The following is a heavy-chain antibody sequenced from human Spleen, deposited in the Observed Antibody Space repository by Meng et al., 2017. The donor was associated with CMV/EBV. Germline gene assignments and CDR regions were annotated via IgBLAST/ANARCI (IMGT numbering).Heavy chain of an antibody. CDR2: INAGNGNT. CDR1: YRFTNYA. V-gene: IGHV1-3*01. D-gene: IGHD3-10*01. Sequence: YRFTNYAMHWVRQAPGQRLEWMGWINAGNGNTKYSQKFQGRVTITRDTSATTAYMEQSSLRSEDTAVYYCARSRSEVWFGEYWYFDLWGRGTLVTVSS. J-gene: IGHJ2*01. CDR3: ARSRSEVWFGEYWYFDL.